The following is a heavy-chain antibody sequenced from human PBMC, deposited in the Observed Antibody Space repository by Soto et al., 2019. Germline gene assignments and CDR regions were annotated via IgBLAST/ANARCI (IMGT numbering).Heavy chain of an antibody. D-gene: IGHD3-22*01. CDR1: GFTFSSYA. V-gene: IGHV3-23*01. J-gene: IGHJ3*02. Sequence: ESGGGLVQPGGSLRLSCAASGFTFSSYAMSWVRQAPGKGLEWVSALGGGGFDTYYADSVNGRFTISRDNSKTTVYLQMNSLRAEDTAVYYCAVHSYDISGPGPFDIWGQGTMVTVSS. CDR3: AVHSYDISGPGPFDI. CDR2: LGGGGFDT.